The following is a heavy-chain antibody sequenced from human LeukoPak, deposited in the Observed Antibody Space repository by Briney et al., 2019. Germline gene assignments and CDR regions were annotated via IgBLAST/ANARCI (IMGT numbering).Heavy chain of an antibody. Sequence: GGSLRLSCAASGFTFSTYWMTWVRQAPGKGLEWVANIKQDGSEKYYVDSVKGRFTISRDNAKNSLYLQMNSLRAEDTAVYFCARVVYYDGSGYFDYWGQGTLVTVSS. V-gene: IGHV3-7*01. J-gene: IGHJ4*02. CDR1: GFTFSTYW. CDR3: ARVVYYDGSGYFDY. CDR2: IKQDGSEK. D-gene: IGHD3-22*01.